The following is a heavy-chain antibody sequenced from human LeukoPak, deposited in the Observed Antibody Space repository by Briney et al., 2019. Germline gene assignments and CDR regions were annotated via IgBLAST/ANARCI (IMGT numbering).Heavy chain of an antibody. V-gene: IGHV1-69*13. Sequence: SVKVSCKASGGTFSSYAISWVRQAPGQGLEWMGGIIPIFGTANYAQKFQGRVTITADESTSTAYMELSSLRSEDTAVYYCARESHYDILTGYSARGYFDLWGRGTLVTASS. CDR3: ARESHYDILTGYSARGYFDL. J-gene: IGHJ2*01. CDR2: IIPIFGTA. D-gene: IGHD3-9*01. CDR1: GGTFSSYA.